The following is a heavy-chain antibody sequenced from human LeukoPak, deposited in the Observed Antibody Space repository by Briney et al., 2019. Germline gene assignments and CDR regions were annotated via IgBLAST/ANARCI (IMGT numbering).Heavy chain of an antibody. CDR3: AREGSVVVTAIPTDY. Sequence: GGSLRLSCAASGFTFSSYAMHWVRQAPGKGLEWVAVISYDGSNKYYADSVKGRFTISRDNSKNTLYLQMNSLRAEDTAVYYCAREGSVVVTAIPTDYWGQGTPVTVSS. V-gene: IGHV3-30*04. CDR1: GFTFSSYA. CDR2: ISYDGSNK. J-gene: IGHJ4*02. D-gene: IGHD2-21*02.